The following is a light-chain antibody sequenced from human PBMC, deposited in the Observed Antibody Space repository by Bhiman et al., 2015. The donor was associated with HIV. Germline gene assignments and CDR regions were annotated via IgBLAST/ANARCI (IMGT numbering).Light chain of an antibody. Sequence: SSELTQDPAVSVALGQTVKITCQGDSLRNYYASWYQQKSGQAPLLVIYRKNNRPSGIPDRFSGSNSGNTASLTITGAQAEDEADYYCQSRDSSSSRVFGGGTKLTVL. CDR3: QSRDSSSSRV. CDR1: SLRNYY. J-gene: IGLJ3*02. CDR2: RKN. V-gene: IGLV3-19*01.